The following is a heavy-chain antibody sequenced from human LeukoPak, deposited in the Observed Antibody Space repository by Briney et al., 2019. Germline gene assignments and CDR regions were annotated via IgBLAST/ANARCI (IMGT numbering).Heavy chain of an antibody. CDR3: ARTGLYDFWSGWHPPFMDV. J-gene: IGHJ6*02. CDR1: GYTFTSYD. Sequence: GASVKVSCKASGYTFTSYDINWVRQATGQGLEWMGWMNPNSGNTGYAQKFQGRVTMTTDTSTSTAYMELRSLRSDDTAVYYCARTGLYDFWSGWHPPFMDVWGQGTTVTVSS. V-gene: IGHV1-8*01. D-gene: IGHD3-3*01. CDR2: MNPNSGNT.